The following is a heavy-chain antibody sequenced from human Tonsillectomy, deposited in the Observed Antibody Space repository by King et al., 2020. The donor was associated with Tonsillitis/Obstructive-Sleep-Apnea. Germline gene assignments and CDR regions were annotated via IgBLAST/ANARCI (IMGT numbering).Heavy chain of an antibody. CDR2: ISYDGSNK. V-gene: IGHV3-30*01. D-gene: IGHD3-10*01. CDR3: ARGPNYGSGIYFDY. Sequence: VQLLESGGGVVQPGMSLRLSCAASGFIFSSYTMHCVRQAPGKGPEWVSVISYDGSNKYYADSVQGRFTISRDNSKNTLYLQMNSLRAEDTAVYYCARGPNYGSGIYFDYWGQGTLVTVSS. CDR1: GFIFSSYT. J-gene: IGHJ4*02.